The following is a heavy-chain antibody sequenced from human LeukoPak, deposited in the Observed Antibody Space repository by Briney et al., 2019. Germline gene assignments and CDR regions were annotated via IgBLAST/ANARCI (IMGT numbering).Heavy chain of an antibody. J-gene: IGHJ4*02. Sequence: SETLSLTCAVYGGSFSGYYWSWIRQPPGKGLEWIGEINHSGSTNYNPSLKSRVTISVDTSKNQFSLKLSSVTAADTAVYYCARGRGTDIVVVPAAIRTEGWSYYFDYWGQGTLVTVSS. CDR3: ARGRGTDIVVVPAAIRTEGWSYYFDY. CDR1: GGSFSGYY. CDR2: INHSGST. D-gene: IGHD2-2*02. V-gene: IGHV4-34*01.